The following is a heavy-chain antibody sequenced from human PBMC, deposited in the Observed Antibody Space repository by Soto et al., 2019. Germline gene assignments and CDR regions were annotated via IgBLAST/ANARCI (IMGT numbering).Heavy chain of an antibody. Sequence: SETLSLTCTVSGGSISSYYWSWIRQPAGKGLEWIGRIYTSGSTNYNPSLKSRVTMSVDTSKNQFSLKLSSVTAADTAVYSCARDKSGGYCSSTSCYYYYGMDVWGQGTTVTVSS. CDR1: GGSISSYY. V-gene: IGHV4-4*07. CDR3: ARDKSGGYCSSTSCYYYYGMDV. D-gene: IGHD2-2*01. CDR2: IYTSGST. J-gene: IGHJ6*02.